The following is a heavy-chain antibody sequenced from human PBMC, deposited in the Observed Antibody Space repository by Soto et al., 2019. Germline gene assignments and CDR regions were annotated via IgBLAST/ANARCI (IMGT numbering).Heavy chain of an antibody. V-gene: IGHV6-1*01. CDR3: ARGLYYSGGX. D-gene: IGHD3-10*01. Sequence: SQTLSLTCAISGDSVSSTSAAWSWIRQSPSRGLEWLGSTYYRSKWYSDYAVSVKSRITINPDTSKNQFSLQMNSVTPEETAVYYCARGLYYSGGXWGQGTLVTVSX. CDR2: TYYRSKWYS. J-gene: IGHJ4*02. CDR1: GDSVSSTSAA.